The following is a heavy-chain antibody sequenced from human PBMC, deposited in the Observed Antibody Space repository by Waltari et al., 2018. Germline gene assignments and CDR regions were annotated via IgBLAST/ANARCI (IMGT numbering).Heavy chain of an antibody. J-gene: IGHJ4*02. CDR3: ARESRVRDYYDSSGPFDY. D-gene: IGHD3-22*01. V-gene: IGHV1-69*12. CDR2: IIPIFGTA. Sequence: QVQLVQSGAEVKKPGSSVKVSCKASGGTFSSYAISWVRQAPGQGLEWMGGIIPIFGTANYAQKVQGRVTITADESTSTAYMELSSLRSEDTAVYYCARESRVRDYYDSSGPFDYWGQGTLVTVSS. CDR1: GGTFSSYA.